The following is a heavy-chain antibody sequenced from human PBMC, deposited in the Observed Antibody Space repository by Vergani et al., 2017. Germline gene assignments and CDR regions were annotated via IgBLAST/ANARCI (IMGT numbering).Heavy chain of an antibody. D-gene: IGHD1-14*01. CDR1: GFTFSSYW. J-gene: IGHJ6*02. CDR2: IKQDGSEK. CDR3: ARYAEPYYYYGMDV. Sequence: EVQLVESGGGLVQPGGSLSLSCAASGFTFSSYWMSWVRQAPGKGLEWVANIKQDGSEKYYVDSVKGRFTISRDNAKNSLYLQMNSLRAEDTAVYYCARYAEPYYYYGMDVWGQGTTVTVSS. V-gene: IGHV3-7*03.